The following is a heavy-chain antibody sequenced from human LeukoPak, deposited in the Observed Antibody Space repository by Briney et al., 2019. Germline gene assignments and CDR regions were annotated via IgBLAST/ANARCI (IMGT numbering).Heavy chain of an antibody. CDR3: ASRDDSGPY. Sequence: SATLSLTCVVSGGSIYSPNWWTWVRQPPGKGLEWIGEVSHTGRTNYHPSLQSRVTISLDESKNHFSLRVTTMTAADTAVYYCASRDDSGPYWGQGTLVTVSS. CDR1: GGSIYSPNW. V-gene: IGHV4/OR15-8*01. CDR2: VSHTGRT. D-gene: IGHD4-17*01. J-gene: IGHJ4*02.